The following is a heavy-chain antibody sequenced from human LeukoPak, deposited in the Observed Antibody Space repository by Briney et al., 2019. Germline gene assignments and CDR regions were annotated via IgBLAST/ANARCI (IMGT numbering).Heavy chain of an antibody. V-gene: IGHV1-8*01. CDR3: VLSGWYGYFDY. D-gene: IGHD6-19*01. CDR2: MNPNSGNT. J-gene: IGHJ4*02. Sequence: GASVKVSCKASGYTFTSYDINWVRQATGQGLEWMGWMNPNSGNTGYAQKFQGRVTMTRNTSISTAYMELSRLRSDDTAVYYCVLSGWYGYFDYWGQGTLVTVSS. CDR1: GYTFTSYD.